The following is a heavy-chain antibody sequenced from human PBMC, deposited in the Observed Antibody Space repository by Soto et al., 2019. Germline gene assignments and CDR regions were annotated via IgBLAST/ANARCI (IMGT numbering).Heavy chain of an antibody. CDR2: ISGYNGDT. Sequence: QGQLVQSGGEVKKSGASVKVSCKASGYTFSRYGLSWVLQAPGQGLEWMGWISGYNGDTNYAQKFQGRVTMTIDTSTTTAYMELRSLTSDDTAVYYCAKNGQPPYYYYGLDVWGQGTTVTVSS. CDR1: GYTFSRYG. J-gene: IGHJ6*02. CDR3: AKNGQPPYYYYGLDV. D-gene: IGHD2-8*01. V-gene: IGHV1-18*01.